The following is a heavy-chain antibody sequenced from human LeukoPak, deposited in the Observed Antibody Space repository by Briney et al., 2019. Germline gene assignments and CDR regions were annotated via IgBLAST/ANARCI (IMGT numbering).Heavy chain of an antibody. Sequence: GASVKVSCKASGYTFTGYYMHWVRQAPGQGLEWMGRINPNRGGANYAQKFQGRVTITRDTSISTAYMELSRLRSEDTAVYYCARDYERVLVDWGQGTLVTVSS. J-gene: IGHJ4*02. CDR2: INPNRGGA. V-gene: IGHV1-2*02. D-gene: IGHD3-3*01. CDR1: GYTFTGYY. CDR3: ARDYERVLVD.